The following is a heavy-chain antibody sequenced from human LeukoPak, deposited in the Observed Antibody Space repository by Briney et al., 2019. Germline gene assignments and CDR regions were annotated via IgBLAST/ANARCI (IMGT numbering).Heavy chain of an antibody. D-gene: IGHD6-13*01. CDR3: ARASGEQQLVRGFYYYYYYMDV. CDR2: IYYSGST. CDR1: GGSISSYY. J-gene: IGHJ6*03. V-gene: IGHV4-59*01. Sequence: PSATLSLTCTVSGGSISSYYWSWIRAPPGKGLQGLGYIYYSGSTNYKPSPKSRVTISVDTSKNPFSLKLNPVTAADTAVCYCARASGEQQLVRGFYYYYYYMDVWGKGTRVTVS.